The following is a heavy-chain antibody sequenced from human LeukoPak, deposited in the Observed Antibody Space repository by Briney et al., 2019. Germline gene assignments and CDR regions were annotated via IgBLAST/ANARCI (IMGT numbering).Heavy chain of an antibody. CDR3: ARHDCSSTSCYWNY. CDR2: TNQCGSA. Sequence: PSETLSLTCAVYGGSFIDYYWSWIRQPPGRGLEWIGETNQCGSANYNPSLKSRVTMSVDTSKNQFSLKLSSVTAADTAVYYCARHDCSSTSCYWNYWGQGTLVTVSS. J-gene: IGHJ4*02. D-gene: IGHD2-2*01. V-gene: IGHV4-34*01. CDR1: GGSFIDYY.